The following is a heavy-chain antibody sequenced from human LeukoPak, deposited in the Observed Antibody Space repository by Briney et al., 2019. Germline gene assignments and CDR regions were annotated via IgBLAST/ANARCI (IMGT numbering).Heavy chain of an antibody. CDR1: GFTFSSYD. Sequence: GGSLRLSCAASGFTFSSYDMPWVRQATGKGLEWVSAIGTAGDTYYPGSVKGRFTISRDNAKNSLYLQMNSLRAEDTAVYYCARRYSSSSAPFDYWGQGTLVTVSS. CDR3: ARRYSSSSAPFDY. V-gene: IGHV3-13*01. CDR2: IGTAGDT. J-gene: IGHJ4*02. D-gene: IGHD6-6*01.